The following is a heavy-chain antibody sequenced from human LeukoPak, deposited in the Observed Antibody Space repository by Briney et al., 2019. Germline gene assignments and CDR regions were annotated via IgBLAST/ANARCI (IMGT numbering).Heavy chain of an antibody. CDR3: ARVHSGYGVDIDWFDP. CDR2: ISAYNGNT. V-gene: IGHV1-18*01. CDR1: GYSFSSYG. J-gene: IGHJ5*02. Sequence: ASVKVSCKASGYSFSSYGITWVRQAPGQGLEWMGWISAYNGNTNYAQKLQGRVTMTTDTSTSTAYMELRSLRSDDTAVYYCARVHSGYGVDIDWFDPWGQGTLVTVSS. D-gene: IGHD5-12*01.